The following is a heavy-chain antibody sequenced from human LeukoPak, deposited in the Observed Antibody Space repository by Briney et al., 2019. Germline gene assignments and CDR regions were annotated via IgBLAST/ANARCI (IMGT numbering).Heavy chain of an antibody. Sequence: SCKGSGFTFSNYAMGWVRQAPGKGLEWVSLISGSGGGTYFADSVKGRFTISRDNSKNTLYLQMDGLRAEDTSIYYCAPDLRGSAWSLDDWGQGTLVIVSS. CDR1: GFTFSNYA. V-gene: IGHV3-23*01. D-gene: IGHD6-13*01. CDR2: ISGSGGGT. CDR3: APDLRGSAWSLDD. J-gene: IGHJ4*02.